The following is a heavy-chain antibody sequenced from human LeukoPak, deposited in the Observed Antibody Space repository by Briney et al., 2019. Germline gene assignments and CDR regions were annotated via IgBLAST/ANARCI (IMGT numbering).Heavy chain of an antibody. CDR2: IIPIFGTA. V-gene: IGHV1-69*13. CDR3: AGPDCGGDCRLIQY. J-gene: IGHJ1*01. D-gene: IGHD2-21*01. CDR1: GGTFSSYA. Sequence: GASVKVSCKASGGTFSSYAISWVRQAPGQGLEWMGGIIPIFGTANYAQKFQGRVTITADESTSTAYMELSSLRSEDTAVYYCAGPDCGGDCRLIQYWGQGTLVTVSS.